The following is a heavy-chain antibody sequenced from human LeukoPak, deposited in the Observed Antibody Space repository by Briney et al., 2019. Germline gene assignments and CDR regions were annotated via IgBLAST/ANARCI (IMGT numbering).Heavy chain of an antibody. CDR3: ARDEHSSSWD. D-gene: IGHD6-13*01. CDR2: INRDGSVT. Sequence: GGSLRLSCAASGFTLSNSWMHCVRQGPGKGLVWVSRINRDGSVTTYADSVKGRFTVSRDNAKNTLYLQMNSLRAEDTAVYYCARDEHSSSWDWGQGTQVTVSS. V-gene: IGHV3-74*03. CDR1: GFTLSNSW. J-gene: IGHJ4*02.